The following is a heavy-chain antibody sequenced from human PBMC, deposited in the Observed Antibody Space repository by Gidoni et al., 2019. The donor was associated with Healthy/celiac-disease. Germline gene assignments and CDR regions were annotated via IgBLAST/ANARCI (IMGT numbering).Heavy chain of an antibody. D-gene: IGHD6-13*01. J-gene: IGHJ6*02. V-gene: IGHV3-66*01. CDR3: ARDLGPIAAAAADYYYGMDV. CDR1: GFTVSSNY. CDR2: IYSGGST. Sequence: AASGFTVSSNYMSWVRQAPGKGLEWVSVIYSGGSTYYADSVKGRFTISRDNSKNTLYLQMNSLRAEDTAVYYCARDLGPIAAAAADYYYGMDVWGQGTTVTVSS.